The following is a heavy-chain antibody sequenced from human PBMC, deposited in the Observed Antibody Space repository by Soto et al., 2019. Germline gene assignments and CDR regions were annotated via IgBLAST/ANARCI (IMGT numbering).Heavy chain of an antibody. J-gene: IGHJ4*02. CDR2: ISGSGGST. D-gene: IGHD2-2*01. CDR1: GFTFSSYA. CDR3: AKDLPVVPAAMLSA. Sequence: GESLKISCAASGFTFSSYAMSWVRQAPGKGLEWVSAISGSGGSTYYADSVKGRFTISRDNSKNTLYLQMNSLRAEDTAVYYCAKDLPVVPAAMLSAWGQGTLVTVSS. V-gene: IGHV3-23*01.